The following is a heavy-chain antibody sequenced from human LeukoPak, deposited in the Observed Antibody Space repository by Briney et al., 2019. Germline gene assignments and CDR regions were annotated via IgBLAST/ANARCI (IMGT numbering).Heavy chain of an antibody. CDR3: ARRLLGYSSGWYYFDY. D-gene: IGHD6-19*01. J-gene: IGHJ4*02. CDR2: IYSGGST. CDR1: GFTVSSNY. V-gene: IGHV3-53*01. Sequence: PGGSLRLSCAASGFTVSSNYMSWVRQAPGKGLEWVSVIYSGGSTYYADSVKGRFTIPRDNSKNTLYLQMNSLRAEDTAVYYCARRLLGYSSGWYYFDYWGQGTLVTVSS.